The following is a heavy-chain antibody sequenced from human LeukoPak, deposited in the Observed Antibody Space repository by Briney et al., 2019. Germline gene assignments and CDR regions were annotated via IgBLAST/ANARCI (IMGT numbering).Heavy chain of an antibody. D-gene: IGHD3-22*01. V-gene: IGHV3-11*01. CDR3: ARRVYYDNSGYSY. Sequence: PGGSLRLSCAASGFTFSDYYISWIRQAPGKGLEWVSYISGSGSTIYYADSVKGRFTISRDNAKSSLYLQMNSLSAEDTATYYCARRVYYDNSGYSYWGQGTLVTVSS. CDR1: GFTFSDYY. J-gene: IGHJ4*02. CDR2: ISGSGSTI.